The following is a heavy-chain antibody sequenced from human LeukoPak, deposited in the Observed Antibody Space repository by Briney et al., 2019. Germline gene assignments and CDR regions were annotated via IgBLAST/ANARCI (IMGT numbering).Heavy chain of an antibody. CDR1: GFTFSSYS. J-gene: IGHJ4*02. Sequence: GGSQRLSCAASGFTFSSYSMNWVRQAPGKGLEWVSSISSSSSYIYYADSVKGRFTISRDNAKNSLYLQMNSLRAEDTAVYYCARDPFGSSNFDYWGQGTLVTVSS. CDR2: ISSSSSYI. D-gene: IGHD1-26*01. V-gene: IGHV3-21*01. CDR3: ARDPFGSSNFDY.